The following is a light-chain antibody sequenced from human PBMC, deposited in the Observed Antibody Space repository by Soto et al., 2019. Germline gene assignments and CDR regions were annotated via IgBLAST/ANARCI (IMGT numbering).Light chain of an antibody. J-gene: IGLJ1*01. CDR1: SSDVGGYNY. V-gene: IGLV2-14*01. Sequence: QSVLTQPASVSGSPGQSITISCTGTSSDVGGYNYVSWYQQHPGKAPKLMIYEVSNRSSGVSNRFSGSKSGNTASLTISGLQAEDEADYYCSSYPSSSTLYVFGTGTKLTVL. CDR3: SSYPSSSTLYV. CDR2: EVS.